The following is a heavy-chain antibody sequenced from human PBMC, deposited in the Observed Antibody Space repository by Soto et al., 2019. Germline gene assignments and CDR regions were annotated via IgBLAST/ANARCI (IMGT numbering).Heavy chain of an antibody. CDR2: ISYDGSNK. J-gene: IGHJ6*02. Sequence: GGSLRLSCAASGFTFSSYGMHWVRQAPGKGLEWVAVISYDGSNKYYADSVKGRFTISRDNSKNTLYPQMNSLRAEDTAVYYCAKDGVAGGYCSSTSCFHSPSYGMDVWGQGTTVTVSS. CDR1: GFTFSSYG. CDR3: AKDGVAGGYCSSTSCFHSPSYGMDV. V-gene: IGHV3-30*18. D-gene: IGHD2-2*01.